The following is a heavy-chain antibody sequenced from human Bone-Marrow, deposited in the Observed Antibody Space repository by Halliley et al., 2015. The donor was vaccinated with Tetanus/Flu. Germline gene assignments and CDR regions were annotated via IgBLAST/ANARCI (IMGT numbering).Heavy chain of an antibody. V-gene: IGHV5-51*03. CDR2: IFPSDSDT. CDR3: ARGGKMRVGGFDV. D-gene: IGHD3-16*01. Sequence: QLVQSGAEVKKPGESLKISCKTFGDNFADYWIAWVRQMPGKGLEWMGNIFPSDSDTRYSPSFEGQVTLSVDKTISTAYLAWISLKASDAAIYYWARGGKMRVGGFDVWGQGTMVTVSS. CDR1: GDNFADYW. J-gene: IGHJ3*01.